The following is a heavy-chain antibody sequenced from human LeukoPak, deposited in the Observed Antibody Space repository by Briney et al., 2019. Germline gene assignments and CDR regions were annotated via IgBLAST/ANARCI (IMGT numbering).Heavy chain of an antibody. CDR2: IYYSGST. CDR1: GGSLSSGDYY. CDR3: ARVSVELSNWFDP. Sequence: PSQTLSLPCTVSGGSLSSGDYYWSSIRQPPGKGLEWIGYIYYSGSTYYNPSLKSRVTISVDTSKTQFSLKLSSVTAADTAVYYCARVSVELSNWFDPWGQGTLVTVSS. D-gene: IGHD4-23*01. V-gene: IGHV4-30-4*08. J-gene: IGHJ5*02.